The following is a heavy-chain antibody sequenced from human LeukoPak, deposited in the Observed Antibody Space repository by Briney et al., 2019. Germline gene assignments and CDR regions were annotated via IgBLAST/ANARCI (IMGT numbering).Heavy chain of an antibody. Sequence: PGGSLRLSCTASGFAFSIYEMDWVRQAPGKGLEWVGFIRSKAYGGTTEYAASVKGRFTISRDDSKSIAYLQMNSLKTEDTAVYYCTRDSERYSYGRYGMDVWGQGTTVTVSS. CDR3: TRDSERYSYGRYGMDV. CDR1: GFAFSIYE. CDR2: IRSKAYGGTT. V-gene: IGHV3-49*04. J-gene: IGHJ6*02. D-gene: IGHD5-18*01.